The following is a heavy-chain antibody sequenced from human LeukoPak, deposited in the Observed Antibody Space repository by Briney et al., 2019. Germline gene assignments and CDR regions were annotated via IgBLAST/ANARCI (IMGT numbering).Heavy chain of an antibody. J-gene: IGHJ4*02. V-gene: IGHV4-39*01. CDR3: TRGTYFYDSSGHYFDY. CDR2: IYYGGNT. Sequence: PSETLSLTCTVSGGSFSSSTYYWGWIRQPPGKGLEWIASIYYGGNTYYKPSLKSRVTISVDTSKNQFSLKLSSVTAADTAVYYCTRGTYFYDSSGHYFDYWGQGTLVTVSS. D-gene: IGHD3-22*01. CDR1: GGSFSSSTYY.